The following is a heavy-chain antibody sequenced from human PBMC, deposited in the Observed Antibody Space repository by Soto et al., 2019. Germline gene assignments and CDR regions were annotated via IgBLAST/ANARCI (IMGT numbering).Heavy chain of an antibody. D-gene: IGHD3-22*01. Sequence: GGSLRLSCAASGFTFSSYWMSWVRQAPGKGLEWVANIKQDGSEKYYVDSVKGRFTISRDNAKNSLYLQMNSLRAEDTAVYYCATKKYYYDSSGYYGWLDPWGQGTLVTVSS. V-gene: IGHV3-7*01. CDR1: GFTFSSYW. CDR3: ATKKYYYDSSGYYGWLDP. J-gene: IGHJ5*02. CDR2: IKQDGSEK.